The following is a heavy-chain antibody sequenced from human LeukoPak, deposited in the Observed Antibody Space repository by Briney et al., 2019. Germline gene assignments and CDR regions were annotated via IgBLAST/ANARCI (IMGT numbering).Heavy chain of an antibody. CDR3: ARVYVGNIVVVPAAIPIWYFDL. CDR1: GGSISSGGYY. CDR2: IYYSGST. J-gene: IGHJ2*01. V-gene: IGHV4-31*03. D-gene: IGHD2-2*02. Sequence: SETLSLTCTVSGGSISSGGYYWSWIRQHPGKGLEWVGYIYYSGSTYYNPSLKSRVTISVDTSKNQFSLKLSSVTAADTAVYYCARVYVGNIVVVPAAIPIWYFDLWGRGTLVTVSS.